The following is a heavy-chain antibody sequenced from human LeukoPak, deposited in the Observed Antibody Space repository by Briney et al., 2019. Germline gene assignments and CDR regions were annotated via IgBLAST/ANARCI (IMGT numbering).Heavy chain of an antibody. V-gene: IGHV5-51*01. CDR2: IYPSDSDT. CDR1: GYSFNTYW. Sequence: GESLKISCKGSGYSFNTYWIGWVRPMPGKGLEWMGIIYPSDSDTRYSPSLQGQVTISADKSISTAYLQWSSLKASDTAMYYCARLDGSGSYPPYFDYWGQGTLVTVSS. J-gene: IGHJ4*02. D-gene: IGHD1-26*01. CDR3: ARLDGSGSYPPYFDY.